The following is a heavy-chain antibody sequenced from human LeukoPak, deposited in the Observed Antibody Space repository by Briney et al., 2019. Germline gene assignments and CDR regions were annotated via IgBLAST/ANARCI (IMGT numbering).Heavy chain of an antibody. D-gene: IGHD1-26*01. CDR1: GFTFSSYT. J-gene: IGHJ4*02. V-gene: IGHV3-21*01. CDR2: ISGSGGST. CDR3: ARDTSSGSYYTDFDY. Sequence: GGSLRLSCAASGFTFSSYTMNWVRQAPGKGLEWVSAISGSGGSTYYADSVKGRFTISRDNAKNSLYLQMNSLRAEDTAVYYCARDTSSGSYYTDFDYWGQGTLVTVSS.